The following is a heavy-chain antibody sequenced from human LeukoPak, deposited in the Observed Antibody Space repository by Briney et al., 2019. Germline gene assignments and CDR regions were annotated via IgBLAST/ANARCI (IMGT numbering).Heavy chain of an antibody. V-gene: IGHV4-59*01. CDR1: GGSISSYY. Sequence: SETLSLTCTVSGGSISSYYWRWIRQPPGKGLEWIGYIYYSGSTNYNPSLKSRVTISVDTSKNQFSLKLSSVTAADTAVYYCARLLPVRYNWFDPWGQGTLVTVSS. CDR3: ARLLPVRYNWFDP. D-gene: IGHD2-21*01. CDR2: IYYSGST. J-gene: IGHJ5*02.